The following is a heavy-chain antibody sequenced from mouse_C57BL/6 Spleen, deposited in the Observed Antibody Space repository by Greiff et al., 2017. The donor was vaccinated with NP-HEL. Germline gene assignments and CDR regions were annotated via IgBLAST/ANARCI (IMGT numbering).Heavy chain of an antibody. D-gene: IGHD1-1*01. Sequence: DVKLVESGGGLVKPGGSLKLSCAASGFTFSDYGMHWVRQAPEKGLEWVAYISSGSSTIYYADTVKGRFTISRDNAKNTLFLQMTSLRSEDTAMYYCARDNYYGSSPYAMDYWGQGTSVTVSS. CDR1: GFTFSDYG. V-gene: IGHV5-17*01. J-gene: IGHJ4*01. CDR2: ISSGSSTI. CDR3: ARDNYYGSSPYAMDY.